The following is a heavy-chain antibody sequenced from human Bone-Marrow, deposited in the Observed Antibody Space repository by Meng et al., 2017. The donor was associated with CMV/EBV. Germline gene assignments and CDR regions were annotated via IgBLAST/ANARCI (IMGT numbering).Heavy chain of an antibody. CDR2: IKQDGSEK. D-gene: IGHD3-22*01. Sequence: GESLKISCAASGFTFSSYWMSWVRQAPGKGLEWVANIKQDGSEKYYVDSVKGRFTISRDNAKNSLYLQMNSLRAEDTAVYYCARGLPQSGYYYYYWGQGTLVTVSS. CDR3: ARGLPQSGYYYYY. V-gene: IGHV3-7*01. J-gene: IGHJ4*02. CDR1: GFTFSSYW.